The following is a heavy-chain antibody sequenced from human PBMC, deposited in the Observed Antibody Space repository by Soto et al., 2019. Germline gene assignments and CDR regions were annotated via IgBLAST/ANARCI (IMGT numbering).Heavy chain of an antibody. J-gene: IGHJ4*02. CDR2: ISGSGGST. D-gene: IGHD3-10*01. CDR1: GFTFSSYA. Sequence: GGSLRLSCAASGFTFSSYAMSWVRQAPGKGLEWVSAISGSGGSTYYADSVKGRFTISRDNSKNTLYLQMNSLRAEDTAVYYCAKRHSYYGSGSLEGDAFDYWGQGTLVTVSS. CDR3: AKRHSYYGSGSLEGDAFDY. V-gene: IGHV3-23*01.